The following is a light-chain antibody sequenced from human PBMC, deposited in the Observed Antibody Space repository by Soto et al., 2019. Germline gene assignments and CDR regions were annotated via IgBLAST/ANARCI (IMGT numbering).Light chain of an antibody. CDR1: QSVGSY. CDR3: QQRGNWPPIT. CDR2: DAS. V-gene: IGKV3-11*01. Sequence: EIVLTQSPVTLSLSPGERAILSCRASQSVGSYLAWYQQKPRQAPRLLIYDASSRATRIPARFSGSGSGTDFTLTITRLGPEDFAIYYCQQRGNWPPITFGQGTRLEIK. J-gene: IGKJ5*01.